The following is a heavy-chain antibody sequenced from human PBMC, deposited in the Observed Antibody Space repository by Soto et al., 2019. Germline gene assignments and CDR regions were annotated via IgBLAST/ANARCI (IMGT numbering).Heavy chain of an antibody. J-gene: IGHJ4*02. CDR2: IHYSGST. D-gene: IGHD1-26*01. Sequence: QVQLQESGPGLVKPSETLSLTCTVSGGSISGYYWSWLRQPRGKGPEWIGYIHYSGSTSYNSSLRSRVTISEDTSKNQLSLSLTSVTATDTAVYYCARHGSGTYDYWGQGTLVTVSS. V-gene: IGHV4-59*08. CDR1: GGSISGYY. CDR3: ARHGSGTYDY.